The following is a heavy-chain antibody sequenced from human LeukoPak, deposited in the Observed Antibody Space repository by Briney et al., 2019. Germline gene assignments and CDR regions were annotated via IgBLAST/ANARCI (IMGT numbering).Heavy chain of an antibody. J-gene: IGHJ4*02. CDR3: STTYYYDSSEGY. CDR1: GFTFSSYW. Sequence: GGSLRLSCAASGFTFSSYWMHWVRQAPGKGLEWVGRIKSKTGGGTTDYAAPVKGRFTISRDDSKNTLYLQMNSLKTEDTAVYYCSTTYYYDSSEGYWGQGTLVTVSS. V-gene: IGHV3-15*07. D-gene: IGHD3-22*01. CDR2: IKSKTGGGTT.